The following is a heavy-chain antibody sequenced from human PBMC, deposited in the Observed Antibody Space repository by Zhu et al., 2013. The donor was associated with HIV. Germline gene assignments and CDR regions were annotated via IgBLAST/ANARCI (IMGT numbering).Heavy chain of an antibody. CDR1: GYPFLNHD. CDR3: ARGLPHIDY. CDR2: IMPILDTA. V-gene: IGHV1-69*01. J-gene: IGHJ4*02. Sequence: QVQLVQSGGEVKRPGASVKVSCKASGYPFLNHDVTWVRQSPGQGLEWMGGIMPILDTANYARKFKGRVTITANESTTTAYMELSSLRSEDTAVYYCARGLPHIDYWGQGTLVTVSS.